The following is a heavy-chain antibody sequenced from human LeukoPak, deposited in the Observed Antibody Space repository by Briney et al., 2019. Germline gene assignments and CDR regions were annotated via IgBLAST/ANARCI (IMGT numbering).Heavy chain of an antibody. V-gene: IGHV3-30*18. CDR1: GFTFSSYA. CDR2: ISYDGSNK. D-gene: IGHD5-18*01. J-gene: IGHJ4*02. CDR3: AKSSGYSYGLNY. Sequence: GRSLRLSCAASGFTFSSYAMHWVRQAPGKGLEWVALISYDGSNKYYTDSVKGRFTISRDNSKHTLYLQMNSLRAEDTAMYYCAKSSGYSYGLNYWGQGTLVTFSS.